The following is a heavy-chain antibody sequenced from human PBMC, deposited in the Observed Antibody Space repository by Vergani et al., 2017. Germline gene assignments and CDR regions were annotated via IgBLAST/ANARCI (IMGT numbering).Heavy chain of an antibody. D-gene: IGHD1-26*01. CDR2: IYYSEST. J-gene: IGHJ5*02. V-gene: IGHV4-59*01. CDR1: GASIRSYY. Sequence: QVQLQESGPGLVKPSETLSLTCTVSGASIRSYYWSWIRQPPGKGLEWIGYIYYSESTNYNPALKSRVTISVDTSKNQFSLKLSSVTAADTAVYYCARLLSGSLGXFDPWGQGTLVTVSS. CDR3: ARLLSGSLGXFDP.